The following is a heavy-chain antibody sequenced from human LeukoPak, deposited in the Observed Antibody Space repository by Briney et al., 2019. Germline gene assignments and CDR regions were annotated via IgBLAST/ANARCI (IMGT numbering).Heavy chain of an antibody. CDR3: AGRQAVAGPGAFDI. CDR2: IYYSGST. Sequence: SETLSLTCTVSGGSISGSDYYWSWIRQPPGKGLEWIGYIYYSGSTYYNPSLKTRVTISVDTSKNQFSLKLTSVTAADTAVYYCAGRQAVAGPGAFDIWGQGTMVTVSS. CDR1: GGSISGSDYY. V-gene: IGHV4-30-4*01. D-gene: IGHD6-19*01. J-gene: IGHJ3*02.